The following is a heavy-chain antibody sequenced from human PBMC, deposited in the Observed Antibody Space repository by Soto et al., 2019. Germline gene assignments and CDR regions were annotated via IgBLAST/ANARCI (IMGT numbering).Heavy chain of an antibody. CDR3: ARGRWFDP. CDR1: GGSFSGYY. V-gene: IGHV4-34*01. CDR2: INHSGST. Sequence: ETLSLTCAVYGGSFSGYYWSWIRQPPGKGLEWIGEINHSGSTNYNPSLKSRVTISVDTSKNQFSLKLSSVTAADTAVYYCARGRWFDPWGQGTLVTVSS. J-gene: IGHJ5*02.